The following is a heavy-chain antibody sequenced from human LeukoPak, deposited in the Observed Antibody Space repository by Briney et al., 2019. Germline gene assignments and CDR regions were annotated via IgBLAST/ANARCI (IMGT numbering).Heavy chain of an antibody. J-gene: IGHJ5*02. D-gene: IGHD2-21*02. CDR3: ARDFLPVVVTATPSPSVDP. CDR2: ISSSSSYI. Sequence: PGGSLRLSCAASGFTFSSYSMNWVRQAPGKGLEWVSSISSSSSYIYYADSVKGRFTISRDNAKNSLYLQMNSLRAEDTAVYYCARDFLPVVVTATPSPSVDPWGQGTPVTVSS. V-gene: IGHV3-21*01. CDR1: GFTFSSYS.